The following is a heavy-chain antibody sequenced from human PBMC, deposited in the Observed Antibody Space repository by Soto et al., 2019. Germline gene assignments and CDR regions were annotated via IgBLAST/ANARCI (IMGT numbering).Heavy chain of an antibody. CDR1: GGSISRSSYY. J-gene: IGHJ6*02. V-gene: IGHV4-39*01. CDR3: ARITIFGSYGMDV. Sequence: SETLSLTCTVSGGSISRSSYYWGWIRQPPGKGLEWIGSIYYSGSTYYNPSLKSRVTISVDTSKNQFSLKLSSVTAADTAVYYCARITIFGSYGMDVWGQGTTVTVSS. CDR2: IYYSGST. D-gene: IGHD3-3*01.